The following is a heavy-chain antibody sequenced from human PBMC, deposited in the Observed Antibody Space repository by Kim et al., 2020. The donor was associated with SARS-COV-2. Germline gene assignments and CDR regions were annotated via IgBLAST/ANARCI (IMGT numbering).Heavy chain of an antibody. J-gene: IGHJ4*02. CDR3: ARNLHYDSSGYYVDF. D-gene: IGHD3-22*01. V-gene: IGHV4-39*01. Sequence: PSLKSRVTISVDTSKNQFSLKLTSVTAADTAVYHCARNLHYDSSGYYVDFWGQGTLVTVSS.